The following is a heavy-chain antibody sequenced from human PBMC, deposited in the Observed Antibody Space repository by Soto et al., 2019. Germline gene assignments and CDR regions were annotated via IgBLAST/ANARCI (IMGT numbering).Heavy chain of an antibody. J-gene: IGHJ4*02. Sequence: GGSLRLSCAASGFTFSSYAMSWVRQAPGKGLEWVSAISGSGGSTYYADSVKGRFTISRDNSKNTLYLQMNSLRAEDTAVYYCAKDRGYSGYDYLGYYFDYWGQGTLVTVSS. D-gene: IGHD5-12*01. CDR1: GFTFSSYA. CDR2: ISGSGGST. CDR3: AKDRGYSGYDYLGYYFDY. V-gene: IGHV3-23*01.